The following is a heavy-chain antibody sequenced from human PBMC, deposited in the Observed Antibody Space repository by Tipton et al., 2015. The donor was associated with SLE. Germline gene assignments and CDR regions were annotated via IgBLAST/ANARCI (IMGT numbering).Heavy chain of an antibody. CDR2: IYYSGST. J-gene: IGHJ4*02. V-gene: IGHV4-59*01. CDR1: GGPISSYY. CDR3: ARVIAVAGVGFDY. Sequence: TLSLTCTVSGGPISSYYWSWIRQPPGKGLEWIGYIYYSGSTNYNPSLKSRVTISVDTPKNQFSLKLSSVTAADTAVYYCARVIAVAGVGFDYWGQGTLVTVSS. D-gene: IGHD6-19*01.